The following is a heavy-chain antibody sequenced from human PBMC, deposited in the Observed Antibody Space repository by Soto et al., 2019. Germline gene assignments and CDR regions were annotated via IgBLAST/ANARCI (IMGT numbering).Heavy chain of an antibody. V-gene: IGHV4-34*01. J-gene: IGHJ4*02. Sequence: SETLSLTCVVYGGSFSGYYWSWIRQPPGKGLEWIGEINHSGSTNYNPSLKSRVTISVDTSKNQFSLKLSSVTAADTAVYYCARANTYYYDSSGSLGYFDYWGQGTLVTVSS. CDR2: INHSGST. D-gene: IGHD3-22*01. CDR1: GGSFSGYY. CDR3: ARANTYYYDSSGSLGYFDY.